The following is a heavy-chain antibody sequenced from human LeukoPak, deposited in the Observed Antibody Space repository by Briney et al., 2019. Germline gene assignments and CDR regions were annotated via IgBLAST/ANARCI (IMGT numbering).Heavy chain of an antibody. CDR2: IYYSGNT. J-gene: IGHJ6*03. CDR3: ARHSNNYSHYDYYYMDV. CDR1: GGSISSSSCY. D-gene: IGHD1-1*01. Sequence: SETLSLTCTVSGGSISSSSCYWGWIRQPPGKGLEWIGSIYYSGNTYYNPSLKSRVTISVNTSKKQFSLKLTSVTAADTAVYYCARHSNNYSHYDYYYMDVWGKGTTVTISS. V-gene: IGHV4-39*01.